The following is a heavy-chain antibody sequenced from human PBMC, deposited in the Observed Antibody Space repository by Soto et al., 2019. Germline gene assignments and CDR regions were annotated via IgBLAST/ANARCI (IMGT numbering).Heavy chain of an antibody. Sequence: SETLSLTCAVYGGSFSGYYWTWIRQPPGTGLEWIGEINHSGSTNYNPSLKSRVTISVDTSKNQFSLKLNSVTAADTAVYYCARDLWGYCGTDCYPLDVWGQGTTVTVSS. J-gene: IGHJ6*02. CDR3: ARDLWGYCGTDCYPLDV. V-gene: IGHV4-34*01. CDR1: GGSFSGYY. CDR2: INHSGST. D-gene: IGHD2-21*02.